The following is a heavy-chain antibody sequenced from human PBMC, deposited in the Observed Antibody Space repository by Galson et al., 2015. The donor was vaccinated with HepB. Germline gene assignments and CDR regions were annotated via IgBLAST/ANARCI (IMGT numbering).Heavy chain of an antibody. CDR2: ISYDGSNK. V-gene: IGHV3-30*03. CDR3: ARVMTTVTTPLGY. J-gene: IGHJ4*02. CDR1: GFTFSSYG. D-gene: IGHD4-17*01. Sequence: SLRLSCAASGFTFSSYGMHWVRQAPGKGLEWVAVISYDGSNKYYADSVKGRFTISRDNSKNTLYLQMNSLRAEDTAVYYCARVMTTVTTPLGYWGQGTLVTVSS.